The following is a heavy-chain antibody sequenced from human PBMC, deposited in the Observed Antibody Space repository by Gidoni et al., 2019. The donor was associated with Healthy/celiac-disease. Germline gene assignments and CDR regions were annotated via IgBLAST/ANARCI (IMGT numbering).Heavy chain of an antibody. CDR3: TRGRSLTIFGVVIMEDYYYYGMDV. D-gene: IGHD3-3*01. CDR1: GFTLGDYA. J-gene: IGHJ6*02. V-gene: IGHV3-49*03. Sequence: EVQLVESGGGLVQPGRSLRLSCTASGFTLGDYAMSWFRQAPGKGLEWVGFIRSKAYGGTTEYAASVKGRFTISRDDSKSIAYLQMNSLKTEDTAVYYCTRGRSLTIFGVVIMEDYYYYGMDVWGQGTTVTVSS. CDR2: IRSKAYGGTT.